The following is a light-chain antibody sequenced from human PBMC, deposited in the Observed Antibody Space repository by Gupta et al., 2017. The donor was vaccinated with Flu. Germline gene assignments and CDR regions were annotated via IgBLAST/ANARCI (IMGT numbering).Light chain of an antibody. CDR1: ETISIY. CDR3: HQADTTPYT. Sequence: PSSLSASVGDRVTITCRANETISIYLNWYQQKPGKAPKLLIYTASRLQSWVPPRFSGSGSGTDFTLIINRLQPEDFASYHCHQADTTPYTFGQGTKVDIK. V-gene: IGKV1-39*01. J-gene: IGKJ2*01. CDR2: TAS.